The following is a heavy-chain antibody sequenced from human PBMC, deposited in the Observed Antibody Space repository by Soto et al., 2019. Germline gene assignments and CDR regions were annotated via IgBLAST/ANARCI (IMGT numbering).Heavy chain of an antibody. V-gene: IGHV4-39*01. D-gene: IGHD1-26*01. CDR2: IYYSGST. CDR1: GGSISSSSYY. Sequence: SETLSLTCTVSGGSISSSSYYWGWIRQPPGKGLEWIGSIYYSGSTYHNPSLKSRVTISVDTSKNQFSLKLSSVTAADTAVYYCARHFLVGATTVSGRYYYYGMDVWGQGTTVTVSS. CDR3: ARHFLVGATTVSGRYYYYGMDV. J-gene: IGHJ6*02.